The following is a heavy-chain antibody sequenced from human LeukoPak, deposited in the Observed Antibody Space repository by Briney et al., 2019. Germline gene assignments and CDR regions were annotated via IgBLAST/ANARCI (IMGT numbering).Heavy chain of an antibody. CDR2: ISGDGGST. CDR1: GFTFDDYA. CDR3: AKDIDEYCSSTSCSYYFDY. Sequence: PGGSLRLSCAASGFTFDDYAMHWVRQAPGKGLEWVSLISGDGGSTYYADSVKGRFTISRDNSKNSLYLQMNSLRTEDTALYYCAKDIDEYCSSTSCSYYFDYWGQGTLVTDSS. J-gene: IGHJ4*02. D-gene: IGHD2-2*01. V-gene: IGHV3-43*02.